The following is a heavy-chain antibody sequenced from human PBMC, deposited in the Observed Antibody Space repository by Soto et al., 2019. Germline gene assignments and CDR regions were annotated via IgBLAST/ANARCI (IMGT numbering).Heavy chain of an antibody. V-gene: IGHV4-31*03. CDR2: IYYSGST. Sequence: QVQLQESGPGLVKPSQTLSLTCTVSGGSISSGGYYWSWIRQHPGKGLEWIGYIYYSGSTYYNPSLQSRVTISVDPSKSQYSRKLRSVAAANRAVYYCARSVFPWGQGTLVTVSS. CDR3: ARSVFP. J-gene: IGHJ5*02. CDR1: GGSISSGGYY.